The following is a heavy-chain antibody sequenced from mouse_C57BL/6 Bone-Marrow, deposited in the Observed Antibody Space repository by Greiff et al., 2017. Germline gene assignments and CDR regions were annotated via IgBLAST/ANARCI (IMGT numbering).Heavy chain of an antibody. V-gene: IGHV1-72*01. CDR3: AREDYDSYWYFDF. CDR1: GYTFTSYW. J-gene: IGHJ1*03. Sequence: QVQLQQPGAELVKPGASVKLSCKASGYTFTSYWMHWVKQRPGRGLEWIGRIDPKSGGTKYNEKFKSKATLTVDKPSSTAYMQLSSLTSEDSAVYYCAREDYDSYWYFDFWCTGTTVTVSS. CDR2: IDPKSGGT. D-gene: IGHD2-4*01.